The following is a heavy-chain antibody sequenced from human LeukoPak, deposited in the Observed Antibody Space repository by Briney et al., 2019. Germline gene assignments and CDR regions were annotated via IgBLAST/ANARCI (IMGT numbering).Heavy chain of an antibody. J-gene: IGHJ4*02. Sequence: GGSLRLSCAASGFTFSRYGMHWVRRAPGKGVEGVAVIWYDGSNKYYADSVKGRFTISRHNSKNTLYLQMNSLRAEDTAVYYCARMVDKSLFDYWGQGTLLTVSS. D-gene: IGHD5-12*01. CDR3: ARMVDKSLFDY. V-gene: IGHV3-33*01. CDR1: GFTFSRYG. CDR2: IWYDGSNK.